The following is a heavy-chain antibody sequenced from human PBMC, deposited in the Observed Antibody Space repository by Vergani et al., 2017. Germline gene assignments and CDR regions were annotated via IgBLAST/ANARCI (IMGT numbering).Heavy chain of an antibody. CDR3: ARRGRGYCSSSSCYIIDY. CDR1: EYSFASYW. D-gene: IGHD2-2*02. CDR2: IYPGDSDT. J-gene: IGHJ4*02. V-gene: IGHV5-51*03. Sequence: EVELVQSGPEMRKPGESLKISCKGSEYSFASYWIGWVRQRPGKGLEWMGIIYPGDSDTRYSPSFQGQVTISADKSISTAYLQWSSLKAADTAMYYCARRGRGYCSSSSCYIIDYWGQGTLVTVSS.